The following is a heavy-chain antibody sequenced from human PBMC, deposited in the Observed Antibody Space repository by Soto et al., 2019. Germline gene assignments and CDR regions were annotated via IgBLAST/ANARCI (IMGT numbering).Heavy chain of an antibody. Sequence: EVQLLESGGGLVQPGGSLRLSCAASGFTFSSYAMSWVRQAPGKGLEWVAAISGSGGSTYYADSVKGRFTISRDNSKNTLYLQMNSLRAEDTAVYYCAKDCISTCCPQGDYWGQGTLVTVSS. J-gene: IGHJ4*02. V-gene: IGHV3-23*01. D-gene: IGHD2-2*01. CDR3: AKDCISTCCPQGDY. CDR1: GFTFSSYA. CDR2: ISGSGGST.